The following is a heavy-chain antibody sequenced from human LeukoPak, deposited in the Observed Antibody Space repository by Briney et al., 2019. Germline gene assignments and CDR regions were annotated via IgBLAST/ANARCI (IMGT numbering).Heavy chain of an antibody. CDR1: GYTFTSYA. CDR2: INAGNGNT. V-gene: IGHV1-3*01. CDR3: ARVPYYHDSSGYYYDY. Sequence: ASVKVSCKASGYTFTSYAMHWVRQAPGQRLEWMGWINAGNGNTKYSQKFQGRVTITRDTSASTAYMELSSLRSEDTAVYYCARVPYYHDSSGYYYDYWGQGTLVTVSS. J-gene: IGHJ4*02. D-gene: IGHD3-22*01.